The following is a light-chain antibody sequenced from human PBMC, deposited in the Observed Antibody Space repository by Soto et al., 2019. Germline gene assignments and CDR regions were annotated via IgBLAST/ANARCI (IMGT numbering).Light chain of an antibody. CDR3: QQYGSSPPWT. CDR1: ESISSSY. CDR2: GAS. V-gene: IGKV3-20*01. Sequence: LTQSPVTLSLSPAERAPLSCGVFESISSSYLAWYQQKPGQAPRLLIYGASSRATGIPDRFSGSGSGTDFTLTISRLEPEDFAVYYCQQYGSSPPWTFGQGTKVDIK. J-gene: IGKJ1*01.